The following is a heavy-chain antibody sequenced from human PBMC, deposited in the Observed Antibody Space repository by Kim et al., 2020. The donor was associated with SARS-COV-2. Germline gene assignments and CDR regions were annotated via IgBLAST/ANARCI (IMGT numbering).Heavy chain of an antibody. CDR3: GRGKAGVGYYSSDYYSNMGV. Sequence: SETLSLTCSVSGGSINTNYWSWIRQAPGKGLEWIGYIYFTGTTNYNPSLNSRVIISVDTSKKQFSLKMTSVTAADSAVYYCGRGKAGVGYYSSDYYSNMGVWGEGTTVFVSS. D-gene: IGHD3-3*01. J-gene: IGHJ6*04. CDR2: IYFTGTT. V-gene: IGHV4-59*01. CDR1: GGSINTNY.